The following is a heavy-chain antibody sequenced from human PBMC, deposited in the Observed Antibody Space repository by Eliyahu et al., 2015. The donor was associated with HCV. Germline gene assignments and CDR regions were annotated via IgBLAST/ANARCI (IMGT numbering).Heavy chain of an antibody. Sequence: EVQLVESGGGLVKPGGSLRLSCAASGFTFSTYSMNWVRQAPGKGLEWVSSISSSSGYIHYADSVKGRFTIYRDNAKNSLFLQMNSLRAEDTAVYYCARSEYSYGYGDYWGQGTLVTVSS. CDR2: ISSSSGYI. V-gene: IGHV3-21*01. CDR3: ARSEYSYGYGDY. J-gene: IGHJ4*02. D-gene: IGHD5-18*01. CDR1: GFTFSTYS.